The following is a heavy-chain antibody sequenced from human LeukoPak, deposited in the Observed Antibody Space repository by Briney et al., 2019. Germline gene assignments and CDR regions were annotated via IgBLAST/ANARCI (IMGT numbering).Heavy chain of an antibody. D-gene: IGHD5-18*01. CDR3: ARARPDVQLWFYDY. J-gene: IGHJ4*02. CDR2: ISAFNGNT. V-gene: IGHV1-18*01. Sequence: ASVKVSCKASGYTFTSYGITWVRQAPGQGLEWMGWISAFNGNTNYAQKLQGRVTMTTDTSTSIAYMEMRSLRSDDTAVYYCARARPDVQLWFYDYWGQGTLVTVSS. CDR1: GYTFTSYG.